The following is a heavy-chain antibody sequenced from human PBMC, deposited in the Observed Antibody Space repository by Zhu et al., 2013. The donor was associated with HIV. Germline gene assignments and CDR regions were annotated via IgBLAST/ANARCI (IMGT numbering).Heavy chain of an antibody. J-gene: IGHJ4*02. CDR3: ARDRYYHLYCSGISCSPGDY. CDR2: ISGSGGST. CDR1: GFTFSSYA. V-gene: IGHV3-23*01. D-gene: IGHD2-2*01. Sequence: EVQLLESGGGLVQPGGSLRLSCAASGFTFSSYAMSWVRQAPGKGLEWVSAISGSGGSTYYADSVKGRFTISRDNSKNTLYLQMNSLRVEDTAVYYCARDRYYHLYCSGISCSPGDYWGQGTLGHRLL.